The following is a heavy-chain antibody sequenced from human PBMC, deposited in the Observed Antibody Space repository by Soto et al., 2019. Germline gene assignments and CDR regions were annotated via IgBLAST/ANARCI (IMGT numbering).Heavy chain of an antibody. J-gene: IGHJ6*02. Sequence: QVQLVQSGAEMKEPGSSVKVSCKTSGGTFSSSAISWLRQAPGQGLEWMGGIIPLFRTPDYAQKFQGRVTIAADESTSTDYMELSSLGSEATAVYYCARDNDRLQLGGNSYYILDVWGQGATMTVSS. CDR2: IIPLFRTP. CDR3: ARDNDRLQLGGNSYYILDV. CDR1: GGTFSSSA. D-gene: IGHD4-4*01. V-gene: IGHV1-69*12.